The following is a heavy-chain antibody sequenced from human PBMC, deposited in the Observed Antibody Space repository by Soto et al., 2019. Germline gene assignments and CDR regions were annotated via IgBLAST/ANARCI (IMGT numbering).Heavy chain of an antibody. Sequence: ASVKVSCKVSGYTLTELSMHWVRQAPGKGLEWMGGFDPEDGETIYAQKFQGRVTMTEDTSTDTAYMELSSLRSEDTAVYYCATESYYYDSSGRQFDYWGQGTLVTVSS. CDR3: ATESYYYDSSGRQFDY. J-gene: IGHJ4*02. D-gene: IGHD3-22*01. V-gene: IGHV1-24*01. CDR1: GYTLTELS. CDR2: FDPEDGET.